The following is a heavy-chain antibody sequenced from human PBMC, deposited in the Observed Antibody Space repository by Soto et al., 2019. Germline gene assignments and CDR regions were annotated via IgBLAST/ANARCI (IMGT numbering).Heavy chain of an antibody. D-gene: IGHD2-15*01. J-gene: IGHJ4*02. V-gene: IGHV1-69*02. CDR3: ARRWWGSDLKGGVDY. Sequence: QVQLVQSGAEVKKPGSSVKVSCKASGGTFSSYMISWVRQAPGQGLEWMGRIIPILGVTNYAQKFQGRVTIIADKSMNTAYMAPSSLKSEDTAVYYCARRWWGSDLKGGVDYWGQGTLVTVSS. CDR1: GGTFSSYM. CDR2: IIPILGVT.